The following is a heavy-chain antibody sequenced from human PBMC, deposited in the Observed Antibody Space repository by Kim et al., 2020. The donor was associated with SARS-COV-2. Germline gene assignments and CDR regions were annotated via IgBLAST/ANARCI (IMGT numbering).Heavy chain of an antibody. CDR3: ARHSRIVVVPAAILA. Sequence: GKGLEWIGSIYYSGSTYYNPYLKSRVTISVDTSKNQFSLKLSSVTAADTAVYYCARHSRIVVVPAAILAWGQGTLVTVSS. CDR2: IYYSGST. D-gene: IGHD2-2*01. V-gene: IGHV4-39*01. J-gene: IGHJ4*02.